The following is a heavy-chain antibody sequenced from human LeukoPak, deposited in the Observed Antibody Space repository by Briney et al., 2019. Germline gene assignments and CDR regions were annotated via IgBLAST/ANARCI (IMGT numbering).Heavy chain of an antibody. CDR1: GFTVSSNY. CDR3: FVGPHSYDSGDRPPN. Sequence: GGSLRLSCAASGFTVSSNYMSWVRQPPRKGLEWVSVMYSGGSKYYADSVKGRFTISRDNSKNTVYLQMNSLRSDDTAVYYCFVGPHSYDSGDRPPNWGQGTLVTVSS. V-gene: IGHV3-66*01. D-gene: IGHD3-10*01. J-gene: IGHJ4*02. CDR2: MYSGGSK.